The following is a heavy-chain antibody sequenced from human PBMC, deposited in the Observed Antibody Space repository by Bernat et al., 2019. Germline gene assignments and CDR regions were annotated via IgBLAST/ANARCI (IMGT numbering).Heavy chain of an antibody. CDR1: GGFISSHY. Sequence: QVQLRESGPGLVKPSETLSLTCTVSGGFISSHYWSWIRQAPGKGLEFIGHISYTGNTNYNPSLSSRVIISLDMSKNQFSLRLNSVTAADTAIYYCASAPNPNYFDFRGQGTLVTVSS. CDR3: ASAPNPNYFDF. V-gene: IGHV4-59*11. CDR2: ISYTGNT. J-gene: IGHJ4*02. D-gene: IGHD1-14*01.